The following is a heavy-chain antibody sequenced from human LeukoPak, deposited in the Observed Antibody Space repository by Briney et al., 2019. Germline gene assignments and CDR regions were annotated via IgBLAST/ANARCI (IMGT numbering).Heavy chain of an antibody. D-gene: IGHD3-22*01. CDR2: INPSGST. J-gene: IGHJ6*03. CDR1: GWAFRGYY. CDR3: ARGRQDVTMIVVVMTAVSYYLDV. Sequence: SGTLSLPCAVYGWAFRGYYLTWIRQTPEKGLEWIGEINPSGSTHYNPSLKSRVTISVDTSKNQFSLELSSVTAADTAVYYCARGRQDVTMIVVVMTAVSYYLDVWGKGTTVTVS. V-gene: IGHV4-34*01.